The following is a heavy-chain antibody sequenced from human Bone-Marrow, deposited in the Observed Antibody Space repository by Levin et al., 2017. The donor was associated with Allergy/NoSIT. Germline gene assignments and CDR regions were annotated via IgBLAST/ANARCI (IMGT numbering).Heavy chain of an antibody. CDR3: AKGGWYGSDWFCAFDI. CDR2: ISGSGVST. Sequence: GASVKVSCAVSGFTFTNYAMSWVRQPPGKGLEWVSSISGSGVSTYSADSVKGRFTISRDMSQNTLYLQMNNVRAEDTAVYYCAKGGWYGSDWFCAFDIWGQGTMVTVSS. J-gene: IGHJ3*02. D-gene: IGHD6-13*01. V-gene: IGHV3-23*01. CDR1: GFTFTNYA.